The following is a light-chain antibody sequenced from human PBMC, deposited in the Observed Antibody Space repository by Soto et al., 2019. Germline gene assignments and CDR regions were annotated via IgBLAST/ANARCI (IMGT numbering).Light chain of an antibody. J-gene: IGLJ1*01. V-gene: IGLV2-14*03. CDR3: SSYTSTSTLYV. CDR2: DVS. CDR1: SSDIGGYNY. Sequence: QSALTQPASVSGSPGQSITISCTGTSSDIGGYNYVSWYQQLPGKVPNIIIYDVSNRPSGVSDRFSGSKSGNAASLTISGLQAEDEADYYCSSYTSTSTLYVFGTGTKLTVL.